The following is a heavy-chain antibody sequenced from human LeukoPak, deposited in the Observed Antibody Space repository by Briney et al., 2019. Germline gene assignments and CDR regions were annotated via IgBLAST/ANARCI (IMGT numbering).Heavy chain of an antibody. D-gene: IGHD2-15*01. CDR2: INHSGST. Sequence: KSSETLSLTCAVYGGSFSGYYWSWIRQPPGKGLERIGEINHSGSTNYNPSLKSRVTISVDTSKNQFSLKLSSVTAADTAVYYCAREYCSGGSCYSAVNAFDIWGQGTMVTVSS. V-gene: IGHV4-34*01. CDR1: GGSFSGYY. CDR3: AREYCSGGSCYSAVNAFDI. J-gene: IGHJ3*02.